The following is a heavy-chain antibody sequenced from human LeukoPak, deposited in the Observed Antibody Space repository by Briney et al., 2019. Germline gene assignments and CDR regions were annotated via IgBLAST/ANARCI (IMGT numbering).Heavy chain of an antibody. Sequence: GGSLRLSCAASGFTFSSYAMSRVRQAPGKGLEWVSAISGSGENTNYADSVKGRFTMSRDNSRNMLYLQMNSLRDEDTAKYYCAKTVSGSYSYQGGDYWGQGTLVTVSS. CDR1: GFTFSSYA. V-gene: IGHV3-23*01. CDR3: AKTVSGSYSYQGGDY. J-gene: IGHJ4*02. D-gene: IGHD3-16*02. CDR2: ISGSGENT.